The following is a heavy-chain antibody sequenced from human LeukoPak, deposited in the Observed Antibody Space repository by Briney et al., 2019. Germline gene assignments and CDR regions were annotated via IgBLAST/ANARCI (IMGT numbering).Heavy chain of an antibody. CDR1: GGSISNYY. D-gene: IGHD1-1*01. CDR2: ISYTGRT. V-gene: IGHV4-59*01. CDR3: ARAGYGFAEFAY. Sequence: SETLSFTGTVSGGSISNYYWNWMRHPQGNGLEWVVYISYTGRTNDHPSLKRRVTISVAASQNQFSLKLSSVPAADTAVYYCARAGYGFAEFAYWGQGILVTVSS. J-gene: IGHJ4*02.